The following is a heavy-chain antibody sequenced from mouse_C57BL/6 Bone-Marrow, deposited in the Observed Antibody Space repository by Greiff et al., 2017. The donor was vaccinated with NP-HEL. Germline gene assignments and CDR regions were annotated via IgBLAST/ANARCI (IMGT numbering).Heavy chain of an antibody. V-gene: IGHV14-4*01. CDR1: GFNIKDDY. J-gene: IGHJ1*03. CDR3: TTVIWDPSFDV. Sequence: VQLQQSGAELVRPGASVKLSCTASGFNIKDDYMHWVKQRPEQGLERIGWIDPENGDTEYASKFQGKATITADTSSNTAYLQLSSLTSEDTAVYYCTTVIWDPSFDVWGTGTTVTVSS. D-gene: IGHD4-1*01. CDR2: IDPENGDT.